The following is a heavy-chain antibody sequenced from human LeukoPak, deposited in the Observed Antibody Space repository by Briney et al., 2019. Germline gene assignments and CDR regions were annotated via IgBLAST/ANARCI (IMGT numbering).Heavy chain of an antibody. CDR3: ARGGGYSSSGY. CDR1: GFTFSGYW. J-gene: IGHJ4*02. Sequence: PGGSLRLSCAASGFTFSGYWMSWVRQAPGKGLEWVANIKQDGSEEYYVDSVKGRFTISRDNAKNSLYLQMNSLRAEDTAVYYCARGGGYSSSGYWGQGTLVTVSS. CDR2: IKQDGSEE. D-gene: IGHD6-6*01. V-gene: IGHV3-7*01.